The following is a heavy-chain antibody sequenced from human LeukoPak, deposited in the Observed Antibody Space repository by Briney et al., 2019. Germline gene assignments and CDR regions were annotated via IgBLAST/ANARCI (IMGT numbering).Heavy chain of an antibody. CDR2: INHSGST. Sequence: PSETLSLTCAVYSGSFSGYYWSWIRQPPGKGLEWIGEINHSGSTNYNPSLKSRVTISVDTSKNQFSLKLSSVTAADTAVYYCAGRDSYGYTVFDYWGQGTLVTVSS. D-gene: IGHD5-18*01. CDR3: AGRDSYGYTVFDY. J-gene: IGHJ4*02. V-gene: IGHV4-34*01. CDR1: SGSFSGYY.